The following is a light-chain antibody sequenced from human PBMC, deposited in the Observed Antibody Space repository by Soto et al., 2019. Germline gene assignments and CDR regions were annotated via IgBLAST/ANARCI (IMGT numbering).Light chain of an antibody. Sequence: DIQMTQSPSSLSASVGDRVTITCRASQSISSYINWYQQKPGKARKLLIYAASSLQSGVPSRFSGSGSGTDFTLTISSLQPEDFATYYCQQSYSTPYTFGQGTKLEIK. CDR2: AAS. CDR3: QQSYSTPYT. V-gene: IGKV1-39*01. CDR1: QSISSY. J-gene: IGKJ2*01.